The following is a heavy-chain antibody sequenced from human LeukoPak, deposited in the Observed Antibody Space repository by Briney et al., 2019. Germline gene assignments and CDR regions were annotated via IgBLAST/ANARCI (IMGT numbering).Heavy chain of an antibody. J-gene: IGHJ2*01. V-gene: IGHV6-1*01. CDR3: ARDGSAGYYWYFDL. CDR2: TYYKSKWYN. Sequence: SQTLSLTCAISGDSVSNNNAAWNWIRQSPSRGLEWLGRTYYKSKWYNDYAVSVKSRVTINPDTSKNQFSLQLNSVTPEDTAVYYCARDGSAGYYWYFDLWGRGTLVTVSS. D-gene: IGHD6-13*01. CDR1: GDSVSNNNAA.